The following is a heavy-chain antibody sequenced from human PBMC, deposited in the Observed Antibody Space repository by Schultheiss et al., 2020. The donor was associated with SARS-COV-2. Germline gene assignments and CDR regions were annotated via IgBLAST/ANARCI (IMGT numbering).Heavy chain of an antibody. V-gene: IGHV7-4-1*02. CDR1: GYSFNSYA. CDR2: MNTYTGNP. D-gene: IGHD3-16*01. Sequence: ASVKVSCKAAGYSFNSYAVNWVRQAPGQGLEWMGWMNTYTGNPTYAQGFTGRFVFSLDTSVSTAYLQISSLKAEDTAVYYCARDVWLAYGPGQFDHWGQGTLVTVSS. J-gene: IGHJ4*02. CDR3: ARDVWLAYGPGQFDH.